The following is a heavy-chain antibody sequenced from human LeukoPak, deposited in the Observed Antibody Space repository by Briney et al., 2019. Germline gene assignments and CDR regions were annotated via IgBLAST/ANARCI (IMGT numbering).Heavy chain of an antibody. CDR1: AFTFSSYG. D-gene: IGHD3-3*01. CDR2: ISNDGSSE. J-gene: IGHJ4*02. CDR3: ARGRITSFGVVTVPVFDY. Sequence: PGGSLRLSCAASAFTFSSYGMHWGRQAPDQGLEWVGHISNDGSSESYADAVKGRFTISRDNAKNSLYLQMNSLRAEDTAVYYCARGRITSFGVVTVPVFDYWGQGTLVTVSS. V-gene: IGHV3-30*03.